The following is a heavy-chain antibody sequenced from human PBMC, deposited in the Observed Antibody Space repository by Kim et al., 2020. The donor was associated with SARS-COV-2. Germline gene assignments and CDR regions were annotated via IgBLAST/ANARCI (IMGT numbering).Heavy chain of an antibody. CDR2: IYYSGST. D-gene: IGHD3-9*01. CDR3: AREELRYFDWSHIDRPRPATYYYYGMDV. Sequence: SETLSLTCTVSGGSISSSSYYWGWIRQPPGKGLEWIGSIYYSGSTYYNPSLKSRVTISVDTSKNQFSLKLSSVTAADTAVYYCAREELRYFDWSHIDRPRPATYYYYGMDVWGQGTTVTVSS. CDR1: GGSISSSSYY. J-gene: IGHJ6*02. V-gene: IGHV4-39*07.